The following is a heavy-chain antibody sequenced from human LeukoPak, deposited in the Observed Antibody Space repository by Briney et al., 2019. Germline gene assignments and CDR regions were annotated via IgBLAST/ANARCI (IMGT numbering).Heavy chain of an antibody. CDR3: ARRGHGYGSPFDY. J-gene: IGHJ4*02. D-gene: IGHD5-18*01. V-gene: IGHV3-66*04. CDR1: GFTVSSNY. CDR2: IYPNGNT. Sequence: GGSLRLSCAASGFTVSSNYMNWVRQAPGKGLEWVSMIYPNGNTFYTDSVKGRFTIYRDNSKNTLDLQMNSLRAEDTAVYYCARRGHGYGSPFDYWGQGTLVTVSS.